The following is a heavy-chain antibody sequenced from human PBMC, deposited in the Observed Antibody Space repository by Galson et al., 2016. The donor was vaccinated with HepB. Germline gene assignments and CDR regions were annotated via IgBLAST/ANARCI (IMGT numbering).Heavy chain of an antibody. CDR1: GFNFSTYG. D-gene: IGHD2-8*02. CDR2: ISSDGSNN. J-gene: IGHJ4*02. V-gene: IGHV3-30*18. CDR3: AKGAGGWFDY. Sequence: SLRLSCAASGFNFSTYGMNWIRQAPGKGLEWVTVISSDGSNNDYADSVKGRFTISRDNSKNTLYPQMNSLRAEDTAVYYCAKGAGGWFDYWGQGTLVTVSS.